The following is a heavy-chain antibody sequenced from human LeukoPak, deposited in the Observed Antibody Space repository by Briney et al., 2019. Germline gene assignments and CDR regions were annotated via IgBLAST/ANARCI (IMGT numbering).Heavy chain of an antibody. V-gene: IGHV3-48*03. Sequence: GGSLGLSCAASGFTFSSYEMNWVRQAPGKGLEWVSYISNSGSNRYYADSVKGRFTISRDNAKNSVYLQMNSLRAEDTAVYYCAKGGSSWSEIDYWGQGTLVTVSS. D-gene: IGHD6-13*01. CDR3: AKGGSSWSEIDY. J-gene: IGHJ4*02. CDR1: GFTFSSYE. CDR2: ISNSGSNR.